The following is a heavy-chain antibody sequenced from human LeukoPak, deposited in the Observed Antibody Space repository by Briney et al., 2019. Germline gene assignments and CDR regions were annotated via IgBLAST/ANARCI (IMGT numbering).Heavy chain of an antibody. J-gene: IGHJ4*02. D-gene: IGHD4-23*01. CDR3: PKPLLTPGN. CDR2: ISASGADT. V-gene: IGHV3-23*01. CDR1: GFIFANYA. Sequence: GGSLRLSCTTSGFIFANYAMAWVRQSPGKGLEWVSTISASGADTYYADSVRGRFTISRDNSGHILYLQLNRLRVDDTAFSYCPKPLLTPGNWGPGTLVTVSS.